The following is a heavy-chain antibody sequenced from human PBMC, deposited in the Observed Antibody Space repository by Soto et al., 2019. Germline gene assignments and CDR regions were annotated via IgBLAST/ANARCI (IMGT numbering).Heavy chain of an antibody. CDR1: GFTFSSYG. Sequence: QVQLVESGGGVVQPGRSLRLSCAASGFTFSSYGMHWVRQAPGKGLEWVAVIWYDGSNKYYADSVKGRFTISRDNSKNTLYLQMNSLRAEDTAVYYCARDWTPRGSYGAFDIWGQGTMVTVSS. V-gene: IGHV3-33*01. J-gene: IGHJ3*02. CDR3: ARDWTPRGSYGAFDI. CDR2: IWYDGSNK. D-gene: IGHD1-26*01.